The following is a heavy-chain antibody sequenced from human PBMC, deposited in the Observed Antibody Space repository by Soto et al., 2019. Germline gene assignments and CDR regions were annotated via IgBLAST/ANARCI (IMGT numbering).Heavy chain of an antibody. CDR3: ARVYCSGGGCYGIDY. J-gene: IGHJ4*02. Sequence: QVQLVQSGAEVKKPGASVKVSCKASGYTFTSYYMHWVRQAPGQGLEWLGIINPSGGSTTYEQKFPGQDTMTRDTSTSTVYMELSSLRSEDTAVYYCARVYCSGGGCYGIDYWGQGTLVTVSS. CDR2: INPSGGST. D-gene: IGHD2-15*01. V-gene: IGHV1-46*01. CDR1: GYTFTSYY.